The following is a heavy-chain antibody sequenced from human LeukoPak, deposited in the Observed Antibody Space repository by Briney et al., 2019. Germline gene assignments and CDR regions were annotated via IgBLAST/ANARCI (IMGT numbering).Heavy chain of an antibody. J-gene: IGHJ4*02. Sequence: SETLSLTCTVSGGSISSSSYYWGWIRQPPGKGLEWIGSIYHSGSTNYNPSLKSRVTISVDKSKNQFSLKLSSVTAADTAVYYCASRSGGSCLDYWGQGTLVTVSS. V-gene: IGHV4-39*07. CDR1: GGSISSSSYY. CDR2: IYHSGST. CDR3: ASRSGGSCLDY. D-gene: IGHD2-15*01.